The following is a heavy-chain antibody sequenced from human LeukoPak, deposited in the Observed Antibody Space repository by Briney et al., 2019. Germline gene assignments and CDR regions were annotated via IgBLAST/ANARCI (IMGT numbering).Heavy chain of an antibody. Sequence: PSETLSLTCVVSGDSFSSHYWTWIRQSPGKGLEWIGYISYIGSTNYNPSLKSRVTISIDTSKNQFSLKLSSVTAADTAVYYCARGVIPAYWGQGTLVTVSS. CDR1: GDSFSSHY. V-gene: IGHV4-59*11. D-gene: IGHD3-16*02. CDR3: ARGVIPAY. CDR2: ISYIGST. J-gene: IGHJ4*02.